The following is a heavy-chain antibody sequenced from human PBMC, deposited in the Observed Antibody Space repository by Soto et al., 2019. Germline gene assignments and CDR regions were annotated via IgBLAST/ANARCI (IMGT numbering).Heavy chain of an antibody. CDR1: GGSFSGYY. D-gene: IGHD3-22*01. Sequence: SDTLSLTCAVYGGSFSGYYWSWIRQPPGKGLEWIGEINHSGSTNYNPSLKSRVTISVDTSKNQFSLKLSSVTAADTAVYYCSTTTYDRRTIDYWGQGTLVTVSS. CDR2: INHSGST. CDR3: STTTYDRRTIDY. J-gene: IGHJ4*02. V-gene: IGHV4-34*01.